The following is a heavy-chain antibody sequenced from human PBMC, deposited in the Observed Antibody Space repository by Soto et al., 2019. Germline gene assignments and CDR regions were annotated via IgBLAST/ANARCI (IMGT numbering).Heavy chain of an antibody. Sequence: QITLKESGPTLVRPTQTLTLTYTFSGFSLTTSGVAVGWFRQPPGKALEWLAVIYGNDDERYSPSLKTRLTITKDTSKDQVVLTMTNMDPVDTATYYCAHRQSSSFDLWGQGTLVTVSS. CDR3: AHRQSSSFDL. CDR1: GFSLTTSGVA. D-gene: IGHD6-19*01. CDR2: IYGNDDE. J-gene: IGHJ4*02. V-gene: IGHV2-5*01.